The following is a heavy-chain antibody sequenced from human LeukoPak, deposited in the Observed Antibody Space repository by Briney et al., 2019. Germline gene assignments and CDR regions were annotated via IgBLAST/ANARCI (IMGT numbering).Heavy chain of an antibody. D-gene: IGHD2-15*01. CDR3: ARLIVVLVGATPYFDY. J-gene: IGHJ4*02. CDR1: GFTFSSYG. Sequence: GGSLRLSCIASGFTFSSYGIHWVRQGPGKGLEWVSFIRYDGRNKYYADSVKGRFTISRDNSKNTVYLQMNGLRSEDTAVYYCARLIVVLVGATPYFDYWGQGTLVTVSS. CDR2: IRYDGRNK. V-gene: IGHV3-30*02.